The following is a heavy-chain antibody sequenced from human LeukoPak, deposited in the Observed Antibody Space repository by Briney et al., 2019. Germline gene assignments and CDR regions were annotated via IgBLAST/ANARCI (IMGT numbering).Heavy chain of an antibody. J-gene: IGHJ4*02. CDR2: ITADGNTT. CDR1: GFTFRDYA. CDR3: VKDYSKIGWKFFDD. D-gene: IGHD6-19*01. Sequence: GGSLRLSCAASGFTFRDYAMHWVRQAPGKSPEWVSLITADGNTTSYADSVKGRFTISRDNSENSLFLQLNSLRTEDTALYSCVKDYSKIGWKFFDDWGQGTPVTVSS. V-gene: IGHV3-43*02.